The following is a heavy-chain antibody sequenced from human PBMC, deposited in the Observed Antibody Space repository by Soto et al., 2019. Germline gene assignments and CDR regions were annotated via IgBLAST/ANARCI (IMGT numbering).Heavy chain of an antibody. D-gene: IGHD6-13*01. V-gene: IGHV1-46*03. CDR1: GYTFTSYY. Sequence: ASVKVSCKASGYTFTSYYMHWVRQAPGQGLEWMGIINPSGGSTSYAQKFQGRVTMTRDTSTSTVYMELSSLRSEDTAVYYCARVGLGGSSLGGMRGYFDYWGQGTLVTVSS. CDR3: ARVGLGGSSLGGMRGYFDY. J-gene: IGHJ4*02. CDR2: INPSGGST.